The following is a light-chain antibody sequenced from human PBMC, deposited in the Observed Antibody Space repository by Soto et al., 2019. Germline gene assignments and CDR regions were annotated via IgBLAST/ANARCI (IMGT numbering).Light chain of an antibody. J-gene: IGKJ3*01. CDR1: QSVSSNY. CDR2: GAS. Sequence: EIVVTQSPGTLSLSPGERATLSCRASQSVSSNYLAWYQQKPGQAPRLLIYGASSSASDIPDRFSGSGSGTDFTLIISRLEPEDFAIYYCQQYGSTPFTFGPGTKVDVK. V-gene: IGKV3-20*01. CDR3: QQYGSTPFT.